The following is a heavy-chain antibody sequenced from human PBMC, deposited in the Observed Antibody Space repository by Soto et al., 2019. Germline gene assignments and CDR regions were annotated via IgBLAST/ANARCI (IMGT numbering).Heavy chain of an antibody. CDR3: VICSDPYKFDF. J-gene: IGHJ5*01. Sequence: QVQLQESGPGLVKPSQTLSLTCTVSGSSVNSGLYFWNWIRQVPGKGLEGIGHVHPSGNIYYNPYLKSRFTMYMDTSNNKVSLQLNSVTVADTAVYYCVICSDPYKFDFWGQGTLVTVSS. V-gene: IGHV4-30-4*08. CDR2: VHPSGNI. CDR1: GSSVNSGLYF. D-gene: IGHD1-20*01.